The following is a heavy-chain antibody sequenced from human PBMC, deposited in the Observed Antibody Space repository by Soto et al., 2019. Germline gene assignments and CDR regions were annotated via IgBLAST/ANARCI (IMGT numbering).Heavy chain of an antibody. D-gene: IGHD3-3*01. CDR2: ISSSGSTI. Sequence: LRLSCPASGFTCSSYEMKSGRQAPGKGLEWVSYISSSGSTIYYADSVKGRFTISRDNAKNSLYLQMNSLRAEDTAVYYCARVPKRKFAVWSRYSHYFDYWGQGTLVTVSS. CDR1: GFTCSSYE. J-gene: IGHJ4*02. V-gene: IGHV3-48*03. CDR3: ARVPKRKFAVWSRYSHYFDY.